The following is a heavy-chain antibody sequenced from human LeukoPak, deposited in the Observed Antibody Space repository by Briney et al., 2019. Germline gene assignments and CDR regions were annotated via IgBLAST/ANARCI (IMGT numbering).Heavy chain of an antibody. CDR2: ISWNSGSI. Sequence: GRSLRLSXAASGFTFDGYAMHWVRQAPGKGLEWVSGISWNSGSIGYADSVKGRFTISRDNAKNSLYLQMNSLRAEDMALYYCAKAQGGSGWYGPNWYFDLWGRGTLVTVSS. CDR1: GFTFDGYA. V-gene: IGHV3-9*03. CDR3: AKAQGGSGWYGPNWYFDL. D-gene: IGHD6-19*01. J-gene: IGHJ2*01.